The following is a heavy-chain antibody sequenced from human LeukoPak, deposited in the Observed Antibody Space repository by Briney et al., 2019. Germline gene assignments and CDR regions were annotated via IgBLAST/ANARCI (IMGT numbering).Heavy chain of an antibody. J-gene: IGHJ4*02. D-gene: IGHD5-12*01. CDR2: IHPGDSDT. CDR1: GYXFTNYW. CDR3: ARGLGTVARFDY. Sequence: GESLKISCKGSGYXFTNYWIGLVRQMPGKGLEWMGMIHPGDSDTRYSPSFQGHVTISADKSISTDYLQWSALKASDTAIYYCARGLGTVARFDYWGQGTLVTVSS. V-gene: IGHV5-51*01.